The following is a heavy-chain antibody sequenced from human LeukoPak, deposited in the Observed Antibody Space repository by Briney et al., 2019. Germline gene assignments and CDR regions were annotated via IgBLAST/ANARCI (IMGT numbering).Heavy chain of an antibody. J-gene: IGHJ4*02. CDR3: ARDPGVDTAMVTPAY. CDR1: GFTFSSYW. CDR2: IKQDGSEK. D-gene: IGHD5-18*01. V-gene: IGHV3-7*01. Sequence: PGGSLRLSCAASGFTFSSYWMSWVRQAPGKGLEWVANIKQDGSEKYYVDSVKGRFTISRDNAKNSLYLQMNSLRAEDTAVYYCARDPGVDTAMVTPAYWGQGTLVTVSS.